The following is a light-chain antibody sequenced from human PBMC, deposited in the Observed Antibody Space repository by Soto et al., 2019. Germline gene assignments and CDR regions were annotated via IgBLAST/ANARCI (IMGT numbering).Light chain of an antibody. J-gene: IGKJ1*01. CDR1: QSVSSR. Sequence: EIVMTQSPATLSVSPGERVTLSCRASQSVSSRLAWYQQKPGQAPRLLIYDASTRATGIPARFSGSGSGTEFSLTISSVQSEDFAVYYCQQYHNRWTFGQGTKVEIK. CDR2: DAS. V-gene: IGKV3-15*01. CDR3: QQYHNRWT.